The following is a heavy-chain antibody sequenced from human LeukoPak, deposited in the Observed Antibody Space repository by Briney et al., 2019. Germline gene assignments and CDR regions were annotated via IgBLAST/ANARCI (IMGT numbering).Heavy chain of an antibody. D-gene: IGHD3-9*01. CDR1: GYTFTSYY. CDR3: ARDGPRYYDILRDYYYGMDV. V-gene: IGHV1-46*01. CDR2: INPSGGST. Sequence: GASVKVSCKASGYTFTSYYMHWVRQAPGQGLEWMGIINPSGGSTSYAQKFQGRVTMTRDTSTSTVYMELSSLRSEDTAVYYCARDGPRYYDILRDYYYGMDVWGQGTTVTVSS. J-gene: IGHJ6*02.